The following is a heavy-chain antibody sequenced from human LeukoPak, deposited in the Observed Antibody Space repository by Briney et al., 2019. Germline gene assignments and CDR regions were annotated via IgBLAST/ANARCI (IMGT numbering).Heavy chain of an antibody. D-gene: IGHD1-26*01. V-gene: IGHV3-9*01. CDR1: GFTFSNYG. J-gene: IGHJ3*02. CDR2: ISWNSGSI. Sequence: GGSLRLSCAASGFTFSNYGMHWVRQAPGKGLEWVSGISWNSGSIGYADSVKGRFTISRDNAKNSLYLQMNSLRAEDTALYHCARGGLIVGATKGAFDIWGQGTMVTVSS. CDR3: ARGGLIVGATKGAFDI.